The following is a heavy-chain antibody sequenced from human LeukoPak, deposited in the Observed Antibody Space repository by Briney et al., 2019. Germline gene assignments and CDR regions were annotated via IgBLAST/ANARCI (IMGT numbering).Heavy chain of an antibody. CDR2: IYYSGST. CDR1: GGSISSSSYS. D-gene: IGHD6-13*01. J-gene: IGHJ6*02. V-gene: IGHV4-39*01. CDR3: ARHTGIAAAGPYYYYGMDV. Sequence: SETLSLTCTVSGGSISSSSYSWGWIRQPPGKGLEWIGSIYYSGSTYYNPSLKSRVTISVDTSKNQFSLKLSSVTAADTAVYYCARHTGIAAAGPYYYYGMDVWGQGTTVTVSS.